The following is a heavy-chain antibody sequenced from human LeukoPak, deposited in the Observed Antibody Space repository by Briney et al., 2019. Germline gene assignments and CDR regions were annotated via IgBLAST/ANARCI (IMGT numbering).Heavy chain of an antibody. Sequence: ASVKVSCKSSGYTYTKYHIHWVRQAPGQGLEWMGMINPSDGATTYAQRFQGRVTMTRDMSTTTVYMDLRSLRSEDTAVYFCARERRGGLSGNLGGLFAMYYTYYYMDVWGRGTTVTVSS. CDR1: GYTYTKYH. V-gene: IGHV1-46*01. J-gene: IGHJ6*03. CDR2: INPSDGAT. CDR3: ARERRGGLSGNLGGLFAMYYTYYYMDV. D-gene: IGHD3-16*01.